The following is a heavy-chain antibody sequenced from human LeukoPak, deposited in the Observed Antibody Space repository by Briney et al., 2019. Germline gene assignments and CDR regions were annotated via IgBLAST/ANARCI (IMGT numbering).Heavy chain of an antibody. CDR2: INHSGST. V-gene: IGHV4-34*01. D-gene: IGHD3-3*01. Sequence: SETLSLTCAVYGGSFSGYYWSWIRQPPGKGLEWIGEINHSGSTNYNPSLKSRVTISVDTSKNQFSPRLSSVTAADTAVYYCARGGNIWSGLSGRNWFDPWGQGTLVTVSS. J-gene: IGHJ5*02. CDR3: ARGGNIWSGLSGRNWFDP. CDR1: GGSFSGYY.